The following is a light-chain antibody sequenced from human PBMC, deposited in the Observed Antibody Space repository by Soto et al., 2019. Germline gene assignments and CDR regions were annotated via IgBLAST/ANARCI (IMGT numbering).Light chain of an antibody. Sequence: EIVLTQSPGTLSLSPGERATLSCRASQSVSSSSLAWYQHKPGQAPRLLIFEASTRATGVPARFSGSGSGTHFTLTINSLEPEDFAVYYCQQRGNWPPLTFGGGNKGDI. J-gene: IGKJ4*01. CDR1: QSVSSSS. CDR2: EAS. V-gene: IGKV3D-20*02. CDR3: QQRGNWPPLT.